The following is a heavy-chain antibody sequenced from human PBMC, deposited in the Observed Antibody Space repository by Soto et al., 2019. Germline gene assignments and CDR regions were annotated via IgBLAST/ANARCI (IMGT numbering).Heavy chain of an antibody. CDR2: ISGSGGST. CDR3: AQVFARKQLLFVFDY. J-gene: IGHJ4*02. V-gene: IGHV3-23*01. D-gene: IGHD6-13*01. CDR1: GFTFSSYA. Sequence: EVHLLESWGGLVQPGGSLRLSCAASGFTFSSYAMSWVRQAPGKGLEWVSSISGSGGSTYYADSVKGRFTISRDNSKNTMYLQMTSLRAEDTAVYYCAQVFARKQLLFVFDYWGQGTVVTVSS.